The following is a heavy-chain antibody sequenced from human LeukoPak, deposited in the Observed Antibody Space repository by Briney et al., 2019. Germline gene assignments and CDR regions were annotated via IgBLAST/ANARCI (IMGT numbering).Heavy chain of an antibody. CDR1: GFTFSSYA. J-gene: IGHJ6*02. CDR2: ISYDGSNK. D-gene: IGHD3-9*01. Sequence: GGSVRLSCAASGFTFSSYAMHWVRQAPGKGLEWVAVISYDGSNKYYADSVKGRFTISRDNSKNTLYLQMNSLRAEDTAVYYCARDSHTRNYDILTGYYVTKYYYYGMDVWGQGTTVTVSS. V-gene: IGHV3-30*04. CDR3: ARDSHTRNYDILTGYYVTKYYYYGMDV.